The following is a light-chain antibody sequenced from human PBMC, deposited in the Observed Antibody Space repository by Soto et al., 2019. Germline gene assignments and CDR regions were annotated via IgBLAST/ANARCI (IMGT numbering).Light chain of an antibody. Sequence: QSALTQPASVSGSPGQSITISCTGTSSDVGGYNYVSWYQQHPGKAPKLMIYEVSNRPSGVSNRFSGSKSGNTASLTISGLQAEDEADYYCSSYTSSSTQVFGPGTKVIVL. CDR1: SSDVGGYNY. J-gene: IGLJ1*01. CDR2: EVS. CDR3: SSYTSSSTQV. V-gene: IGLV2-14*01.